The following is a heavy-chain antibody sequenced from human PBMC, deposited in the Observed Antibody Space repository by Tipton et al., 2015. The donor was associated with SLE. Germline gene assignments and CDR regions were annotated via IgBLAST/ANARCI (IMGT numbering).Heavy chain of an antibody. CDR3: AIPTTQHCSGGGCYRHDAFDI. CDR1: GGSISSYY. V-gene: IGHV4-4*08. CDR2: IYFSGTT. D-gene: IGHD2-15*01. J-gene: IGHJ3*02. Sequence: TLSLTSTVSGGSISSYYWSWIRQPPGKGLEWIGYIYFSGTTNYNPSLKSRVTISVDTSKNQFSLKLNSVTAADTAVYYCAIPTTQHCSGGGCYRHDAFDIWGQGIMVTVSS.